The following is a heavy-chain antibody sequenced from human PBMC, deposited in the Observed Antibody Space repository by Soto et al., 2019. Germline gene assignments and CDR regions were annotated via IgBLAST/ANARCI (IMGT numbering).Heavy chain of an antibody. CDR1: GYTFTTYY. V-gene: IGHV1-46*01. D-gene: IGHD2-15*01. Sequence: GASVKVSCKASGYTFTTYYMHWVRQAPGQGLEWMGIIDPSGGSTTYAQKFQGRVTMTRDTSTSTVYMELISLRSEDTAVYYCARDRVDCRGGSCCRSVEDTWG. CDR2: IDPSGGST. CDR3: ARDRVDCRGGSCCRSVEDT. J-gene: IGHJ5*01.